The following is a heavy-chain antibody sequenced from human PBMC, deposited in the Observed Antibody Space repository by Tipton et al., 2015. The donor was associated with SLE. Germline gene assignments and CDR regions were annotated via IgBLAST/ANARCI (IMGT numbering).Heavy chain of an antibody. CDR3: VVQEGNSDY. V-gene: IGHV4-34*01. Sequence: TLSLTCAVYGGSFSGYYWSWIRQPPGKGLEWIGEINHSGSTNYNPSLKSRVTISVDTSKNQFSLKLSSVTAADTAVYYCVVQEGNSDYWGQGTLVTVSS. CDR1: GGSFSGYY. D-gene: IGHD3-10*01. J-gene: IGHJ4*02. CDR2: INHSGST.